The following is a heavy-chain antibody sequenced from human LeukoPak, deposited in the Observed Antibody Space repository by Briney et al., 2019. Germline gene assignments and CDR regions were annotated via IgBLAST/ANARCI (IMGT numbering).Heavy chain of an antibody. Sequence: SETLSLTCAVYGGSFSGYYWSWIRQPPGKGLEWIGEINHSGSTNYNPSLKSRVTISVDTSKNQFSLKLSSVTAADTAVYYCAREGGDSSGPNTPFDYGGQGTLATVSS. CDR3: AREGGDSSGPNTPFDY. CDR1: GGSFSGYY. CDR2: INHSGST. D-gene: IGHD3-22*01. V-gene: IGHV4-34*01. J-gene: IGHJ4*02.